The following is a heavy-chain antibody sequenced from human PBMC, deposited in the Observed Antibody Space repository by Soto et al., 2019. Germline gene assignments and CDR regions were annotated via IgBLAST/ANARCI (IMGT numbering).Heavy chain of an antibody. CDR3: ARGYGEEWPTSDF. D-gene: IGHD3-10*01. CDR2: IHHDGGT. Sequence: QVQLQQWGAGLLKPSETLSLTCTVYGGSFSRYHWNWIRQAPGKGLEWMGEIHHDGGTNYSPSLEGRVTISVDTSKNEFSLKLSSVTAADTCVYYCARGYGEEWPTSDFWGQGTLVTVSS. V-gene: IGHV4-34*01. J-gene: IGHJ4*02. CDR1: GGSFSRYH.